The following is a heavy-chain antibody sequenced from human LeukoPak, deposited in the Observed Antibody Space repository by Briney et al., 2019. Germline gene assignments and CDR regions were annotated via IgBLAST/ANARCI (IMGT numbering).Heavy chain of an antibody. CDR3: AKVGLDYDSSEYGMDV. J-gene: IGHJ6*02. CDR1: GFTFSSYG. CDR2: ISYDGSNK. V-gene: IGHV3-30*18. Sequence: PGRSLRLSCAASGFTFSSYGMHWVRQAPGKGLEWVAVISYDGSNKYYADSVKGRFTISRDNSKNTLYLQMNSLRAEDTAVYYCAKVGLDYDSSEYGMDVWGQGTTVTVSS. D-gene: IGHD3-22*01.